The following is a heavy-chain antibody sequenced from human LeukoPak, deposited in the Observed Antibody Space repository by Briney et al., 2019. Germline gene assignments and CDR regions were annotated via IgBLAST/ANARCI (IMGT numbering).Heavy chain of an antibody. CDR2: ISSSGST. Sequence: PSETLSLTCTVSGGSISGHYWTWIRQPPGKGLEWIGYISSSGSTKYNPSLKSRVTISVDTSKNQFSLKLSSVTAADTAVYYCARRRKYYYGSGSYYNGWFDPWGQGTLVTVSS. CDR1: GGSISGHY. J-gene: IGHJ5*02. D-gene: IGHD3-10*01. V-gene: IGHV4-59*11. CDR3: ARRRKYYYGSGSYYNGWFDP.